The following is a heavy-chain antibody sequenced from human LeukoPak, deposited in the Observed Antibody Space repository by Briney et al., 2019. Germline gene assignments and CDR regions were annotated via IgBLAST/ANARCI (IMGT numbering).Heavy chain of an antibody. J-gene: IGHJ4*02. V-gene: IGHV3-30*02. CDR3: AKGVGTTSNY. CDR2: IRSDGSNK. D-gene: IGHD4-11*01. CDR1: GFTFSSYG. Sequence: GGPLRLSCAASGFTFSSYGIHWVRQAPGKGLEWVAFIRSDGSNKYYADSVKGRFTISKDNSKNTLYLQMNSLRAEDTAVYYCAKGVGTTSNYWGRGTLVTVSS.